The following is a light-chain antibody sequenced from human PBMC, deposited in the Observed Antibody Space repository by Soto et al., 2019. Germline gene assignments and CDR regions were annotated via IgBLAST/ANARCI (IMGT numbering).Light chain of an antibody. V-gene: IGLV2-14*01. CDR3: SSYTGRSTVL. Sequence: QPVLTQPASVSGSPGQSITISCTGTSRDVGAYNYVSWYQQHPGKAPKLIIYEVVYRPSGISNRFSGSKSGNTASLAIYGLEDDDDAYYYCSSYTGRSTVLFGRGTKLTVL. CDR2: EVV. CDR1: SRDVGAYNY. J-gene: IGLJ2*01.